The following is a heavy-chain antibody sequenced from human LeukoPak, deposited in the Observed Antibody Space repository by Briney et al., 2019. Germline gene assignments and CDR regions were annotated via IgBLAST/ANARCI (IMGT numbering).Heavy chain of an antibody. CDR3: ARDLIGSSWPNAFDI. CDR2: ISSSSSTI. J-gene: IGHJ3*02. CDR1: GFTFSSYS. Sequence: GGSLRLSCAASGFTFSSYSMNWVRQAPGKGLEWVSYISSSSSTIYYADSVKGRFTISRDNAKNSLYLQMNSLRAEGTAVYYCARDLIGSSWPNAFDIWGQGTMVTVSS. V-gene: IGHV3-48*04. D-gene: IGHD6-13*01.